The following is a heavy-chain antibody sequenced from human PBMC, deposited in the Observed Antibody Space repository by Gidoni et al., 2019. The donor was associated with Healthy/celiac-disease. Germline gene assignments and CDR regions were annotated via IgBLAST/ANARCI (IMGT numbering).Heavy chain of an antibody. V-gene: IGHV1-69*02. D-gene: IGHD4-4*01. CDR3: ARGDSNVSDY. Sequence: QVQLVHSGAEVKKPGSSVMVACQASGGTFSSHTISWVRQAPGQGLEWMGRIIPILGIANYAQKFQGRVTITADKSTSTAYMELSSLRSEDTAVYYCARGDSNVSDYWGQGTLVTVSS. CDR2: IIPILGIA. CDR1: GGTFSSHT. J-gene: IGHJ4*02.